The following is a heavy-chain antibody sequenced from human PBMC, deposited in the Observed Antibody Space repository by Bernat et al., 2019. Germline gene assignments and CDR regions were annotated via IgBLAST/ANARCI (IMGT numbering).Heavy chain of an antibody. V-gene: IGHV3-15*07. J-gene: IGHJ4*02. D-gene: IGHD5-24*01. CDR3: AADVPSTLAQMAH. Sequence: EVLLVEAGGGLVKPGGSLRLSCAASGFTFSSAWMNWVRQAPGKGLEWVGRVRAKADGGTRDYAAHVRGRFTVSRDDSENMSYLQRNSLNSEDTAVYYCAADVPSTLAQMAHGGQGTLVPVSS. CDR2: VRAKADGGTR. CDR1: GFTFSSAW.